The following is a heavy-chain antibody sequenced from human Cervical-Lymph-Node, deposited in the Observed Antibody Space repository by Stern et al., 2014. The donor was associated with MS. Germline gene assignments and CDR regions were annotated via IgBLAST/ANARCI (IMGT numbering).Heavy chain of an antibody. CDR1: GFRFDDYA. J-gene: IGHJ6*02. CDR2: ISWSSGKM. D-gene: IGHD2-15*01. CDR3: ARAIGFCSGGNCEPYYYYGIDV. Sequence: EVQLLESGGDLVQPGRSLRLSCAASGFRFDDYAMYWVRQAPGKGLEWVSGISWSSGKMGYADSVKGRFTISRDNVKNSLFLQMNSLRSEDTASYYCARAIGFCSGGNCEPYYYYGIDVWGQGTRVTVSS. V-gene: IGHV3-9*01.